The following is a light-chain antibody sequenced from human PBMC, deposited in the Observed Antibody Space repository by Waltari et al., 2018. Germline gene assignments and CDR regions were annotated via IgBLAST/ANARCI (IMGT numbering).Light chain of an antibody. CDR1: GSNLGPVSD. CDR3: QSYDTSLSVV. Sequence: QSVLTQPPSVSGAPGQRVTISCTGSGSNLGPVSDVHWYQQLPQAAPKPLTYGSTSRPLGVPARFFGSTSGTSASLAITGLQAEDEADYYCQSYDTSLSVVFGGGTKLTVL. V-gene: IGLV1-40*01. CDR2: GST. J-gene: IGLJ3*02.